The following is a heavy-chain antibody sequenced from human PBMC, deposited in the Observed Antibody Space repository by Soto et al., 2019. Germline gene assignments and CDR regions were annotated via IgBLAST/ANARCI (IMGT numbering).Heavy chain of an antibody. J-gene: IGHJ4*02. CDR2: IIPIYASP. D-gene: IGHD3-9*01. CDR3: AVTVTGSRSPLAH. V-gene: IGHV1-69*06. Sequence: QVQLVQSGAEVKKPGSSVKVSRKASGGTFSSNAISWVQQAPGQGLEWMGGIIPIYASPNYAQNFQGRVTVTADKATSTAYLELSRLKFADSAIYYCAVTVTGSRSPLAHWGRGTLVIVSS. CDR1: GGTFSSNA.